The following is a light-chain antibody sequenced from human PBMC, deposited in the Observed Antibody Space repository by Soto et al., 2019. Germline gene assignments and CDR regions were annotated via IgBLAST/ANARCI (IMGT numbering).Light chain of an antibody. CDR3: QSYDSSLSGSVV. CDR2: GNS. CDR1: SSNIGAGYD. J-gene: IGLJ2*01. V-gene: IGLV1-40*01. Sequence: QAVVTQPPSVSGAPGQRVTISCTGSSSNIGAGYDVHWYQQLPGTAPKLLIYGNSNRPSGVPDRFSGSKSGTSASLAITGLQAEDEADYYCQSYDSSLSGSVVFDGGTKLTVL.